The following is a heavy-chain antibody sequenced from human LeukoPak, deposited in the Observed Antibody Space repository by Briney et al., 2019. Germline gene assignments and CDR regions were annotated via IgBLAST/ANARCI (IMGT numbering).Heavy chain of an antibody. J-gene: IGHJ4*02. D-gene: IGHD5-12*01. Sequence: GGSLRLSCAASGFTFSSYGMHWVRQAQGKGLEWVAFISYDGSNKYYADSVKGRFTISRDNSKNTLYLQMNSLRAEDTAVYYCAKDRGDSGYDYYFDYWGQGTLVTVSS. CDR2: ISYDGSNK. CDR3: AKDRGDSGYDYYFDY. V-gene: IGHV3-30*18. CDR1: GFTFSSYG.